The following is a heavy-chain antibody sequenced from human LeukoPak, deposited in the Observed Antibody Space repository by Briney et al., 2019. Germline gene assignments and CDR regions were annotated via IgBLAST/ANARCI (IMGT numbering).Heavy chain of an antibody. D-gene: IGHD3-10*01. CDR1: GFSFSSYW. J-gene: IGHJ4*02. CDR2: IKQDGSEK. Sequence: PGGSLRLSCAAPGFSFSSYWMSWVRQAPGKGLEWVANIKQDGSEKYYVDSVKGRFTISRDNAKNSVYLQVNSLRAEDTAVYYCARERRFAFWGQGTLVTVSS. CDR3: ARERRFAF. V-gene: IGHV3-7*01.